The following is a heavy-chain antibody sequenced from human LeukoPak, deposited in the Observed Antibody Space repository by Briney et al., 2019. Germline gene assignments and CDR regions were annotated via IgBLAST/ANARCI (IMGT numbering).Heavy chain of an antibody. CDR3: ARDGSGSSGP. J-gene: IGHJ5*02. Sequence: GASVKVSCKASGYTFTGYYMHWVRQAPGQGLEWMGWINPNSGGTNYVQKFQGRVTITADKSTSTAYMELSSLRSEDTAVYYCARDGSGSSGPWGQGTLVTVSS. V-gene: IGHV1-2*02. CDR1: GYTFTGYY. D-gene: IGHD1-26*01. CDR2: INPNSGGT.